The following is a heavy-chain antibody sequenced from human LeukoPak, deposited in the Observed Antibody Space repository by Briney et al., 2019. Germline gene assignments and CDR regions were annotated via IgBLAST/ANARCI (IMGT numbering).Heavy chain of an antibody. V-gene: IGHV1-2*02. CDR3: AGQKDPRPIDY. J-gene: IGHJ4*02. CDR1: GYTFTGYY. Sequence: ASVTVSFKASGYTFTGYYMHWVRQAPGQGLEWMGWINPSSGGTNYAQKFQGRVTMTRDTSISTAYMELSELRSDDTAVYYCAGQKDPRPIDYWGQGTLITVSS. CDR2: INPSSGGT.